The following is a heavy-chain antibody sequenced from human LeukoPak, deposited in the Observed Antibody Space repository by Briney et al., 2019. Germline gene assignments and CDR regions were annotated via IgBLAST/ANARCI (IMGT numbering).Heavy chain of an antibody. CDR1: GGSISSGDYY. CDR3: ARVSPKSDYAPYYFDY. V-gene: IGHV4-30-4*08. CDR2: IYYSGST. J-gene: IGHJ4*02. D-gene: IGHD1-26*01. Sequence: SETLSLTCTVSGGSISSGDYYWSWIRQPPGEGLEWIGYIYYSGSTYYNPSLKSRVTISVDTSKNQFSLKLSSVTAADTAVYYCARVSPKSDYAPYYFDYWGQGTLVTVSS.